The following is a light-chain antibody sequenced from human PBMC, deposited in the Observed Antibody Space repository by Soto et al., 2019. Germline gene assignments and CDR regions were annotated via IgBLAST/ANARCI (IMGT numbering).Light chain of an antibody. Sequence: QSALAQPASVSGSPGQAITISCTGTSSDVGAYNYVSWYHQHHPGKAPELIIYDVTDRPSGVSPRFSGSKSGNTASLTISGLQAEHEGDYYCSSYTAIKTVIFGGGTKLTVL. CDR1: SSDVGAYNY. CDR3: SSYTAIKTVI. V-gene: IGLV2-14*01. J-gene: IGLJ2*01. CDR2: DVT.